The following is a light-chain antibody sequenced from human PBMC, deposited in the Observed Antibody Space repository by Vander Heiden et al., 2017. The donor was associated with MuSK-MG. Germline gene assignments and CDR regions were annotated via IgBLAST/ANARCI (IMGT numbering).Light chain of an antibody. Sequence: DIQMTQSPSSLSASVGDRVTITCRASQTISNYLNWYQQKPGKAPKLLIYRASSLHTGVPSRFSGGGSGTDFTLTISSLQPEDFATYYCQQSYSTPPDTFGHGTKVDFK. CDR3: QQSYSTPPDT. CDR2: RAS. V-gene: IGKV1-39*01. J-gene: IGKJ3*01. CDR1: QTISNY.